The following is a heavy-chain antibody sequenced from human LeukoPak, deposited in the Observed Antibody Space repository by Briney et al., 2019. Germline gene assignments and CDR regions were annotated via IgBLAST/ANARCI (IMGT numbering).Heavy chain of an antibody. V-gene: IGHV3-48*01. D-gene: IGHD3-22*01. J-gene: IGHJ4*02. CDR1: GFTFSSYS. Sequence: PGGSLRLSCAASGFTFSSYSMNWVRQAPGKGLEWVSYISSSSSTIYYADSVKGRFTISRDNAKNSLYLQMNSLRAEDTAVYYCARVTPYYYDIGGTFDYWGQGTLVTVSS. CDR2: ISSSSSTI. CDR3: ARVTPYYYDIGGTFDY.